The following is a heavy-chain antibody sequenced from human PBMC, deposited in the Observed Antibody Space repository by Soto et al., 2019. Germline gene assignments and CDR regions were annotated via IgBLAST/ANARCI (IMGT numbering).Heavy chain of an antibody. V-gene: IGHV4-4*07. CDR2: IYTDGTT. D-gene: IGHD2-15*01. CDR3: AREVRGGFTGIFDQ. Sequence: ETLSLPGTVSGPSISDYFYWGWIRQPAGKGLEWIGRIYTDGTTKYNPSLKSRVTLSLDTTKNPFSLRLSSVTAADTAVYYFAREVRGGFTGIFDQWGRGSRVTVSS. J-gene: IGHJ4*02. CDR1: GPSISDYFY.